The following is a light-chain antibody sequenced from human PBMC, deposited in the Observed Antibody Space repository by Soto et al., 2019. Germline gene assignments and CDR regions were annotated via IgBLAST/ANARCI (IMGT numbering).Light chain of an antibody. J-gene: IGKJ3*01. Sequence: DIQMTQSPYSLSAAVGDIVTIACRASQNLNNSLNWYQQKPGKAPKLLIFDAASLQSGVTSRFSVCGSITDFKLTITSLQPDDFATYYGQHTSSGPFTFGPGTKVDI. CDR3: QHTSSGPFT. V-gene: IGKV1-39*01. CDR2: DAA. CDR1: QNLNNS.